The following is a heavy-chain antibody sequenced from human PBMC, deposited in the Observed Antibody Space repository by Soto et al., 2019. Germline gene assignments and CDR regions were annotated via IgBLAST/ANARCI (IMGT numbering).Heavy chain of an antibody. CDR1: GGSFSGYY. CDR2: INHSGST. Sequence: SETLSLTCAVYGGSFSGYYWSWIRQPPGKGLEWIGEINHSGSTNYNPSLKSRVTISVDTSKNQFSLKLSSVTAADTAVYYCASSSSYPLFDYWGQGTLVTVS. D-gene: IGHD1-26*01. V-gene: IGHV4-34*01. CDR3: ASSSSYPLFDY. J-gene: IGHJ4*02.